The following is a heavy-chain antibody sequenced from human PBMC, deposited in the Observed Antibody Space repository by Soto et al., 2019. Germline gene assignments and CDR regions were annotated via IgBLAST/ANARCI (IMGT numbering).Heavy chain of an antibody. D-gene: IGHD6-13*01. J-gene: IGHJ6*04. CDR1: GGTFGSYA. Sequence: QVQLVQSGAEVKKPGSSVKVSCKASGGTFGSYAISWVRQAPGQGLEWMGGIIPIFGTANYAQKFQGRVTITADKSTSTAYMELSSLRSEDTAVYYCARTIAAAGIRLGGMDVWGKGTTVTVSS. CDR3: ARTIAAAGIRLGGMDV. V-gene: IGHV1-69*06. CDR2: IIPIFGTA.